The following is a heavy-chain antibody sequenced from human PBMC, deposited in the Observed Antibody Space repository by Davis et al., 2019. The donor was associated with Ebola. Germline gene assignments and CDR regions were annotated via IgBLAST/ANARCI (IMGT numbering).Heavy chain of an antibody. CDR1: GYTFTGNY. D-gene: IGHD5-18*01. CDR2: INPNSGGT. J-gene: IGHJ4*02. Sequence: ASVKVSCKASGYTFTGNYIQWVRQAPGQGLEWMGRINPNSGGTNSAQKFQGRVTMTRDTSTSTVYMELSSLRSEDTAVYYCATGQWRLWLIYWGQGTLVTVSS. CDR3: ATGQWRLWLIY. V-gene: IGHV1-2*06.